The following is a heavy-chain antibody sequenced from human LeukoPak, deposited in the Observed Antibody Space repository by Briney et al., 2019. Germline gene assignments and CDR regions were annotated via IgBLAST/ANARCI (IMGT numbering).Heavy chain of an antibody. V-gene: IGHV3-48*03. Sequence: GGSLRLSCTGSGFTFGDYAMNWVRQAPGKGLEWISYLTTSGSTKYYADSVKGRFTISRDNAKNSLFLQMNSLRAEDTAVYYCARDRDPGYYDTNGYRRVNAFDIWGQGTMVTVSS. CDR2: LTTSGSTK. J-gene: IGHJ3*02. D-gene: IGHD3-22*01. CDR1: GFTFGDYA. CDR3: ARDRDPGYYDTNGYRRVNAFDI.